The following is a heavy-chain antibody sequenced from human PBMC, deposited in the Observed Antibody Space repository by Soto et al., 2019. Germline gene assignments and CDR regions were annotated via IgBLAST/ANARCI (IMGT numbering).Heavy chain of an antibody. D-gene: IGHD6-19*01. J-gene: IGHJ4*02. CDR1: GFTFSSYG. V-gene: IGHV3-33*01. Sequence: QVQLVESGGGVVQPGRSLRLSCAASGFTFSSYGMHWVRQAPGKGLEWVAVIWYDGSNKYYADSVKGRFTISRDNSKNTLYLQMNSLRAEDTAVYYCARTPIAVAGLFDYWGQGTLVTVSS. CDR3: ARTPIAVAGLFDY. CDR2: IWYDGSNK.